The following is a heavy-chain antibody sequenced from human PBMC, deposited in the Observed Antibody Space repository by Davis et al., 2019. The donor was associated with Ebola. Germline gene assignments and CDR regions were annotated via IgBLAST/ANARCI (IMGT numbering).Heavy chain of an antibody. Sequence: SVKVSCKASGGTFSSYAISWVRQAPGQGLEWMGRIIPILGIANYAQKFQGRVTITADKSTSTAYMELSSLRSEDTAVYYCARGRGSYYGWIDYWGQGTLVTVSS. CDR2: IIPILGIA. V-gene: IGHV1-69*04. J-gene: IGHJ4*02. CDR3: ARGRGSYYGWIDY. CDR1: GGTFSSYA. D-gene: IGHD1-26*01.